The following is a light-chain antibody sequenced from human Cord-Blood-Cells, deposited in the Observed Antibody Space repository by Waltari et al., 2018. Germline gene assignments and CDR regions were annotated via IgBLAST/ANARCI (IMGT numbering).Light chain of an antibody. Sequence: DIQMTQSPSTLSASVGARVTITCRASQSLSSWLAGYQQKPGKAPKLLIYKASSLKRGVPSRVSGSGSGTEFTLTISSLQPDDFATYYCQQYNSYSTFGQGTKVEIK. CDR3: QQYNSYST. J-gene: IGKJ1*01. CDR2: KAS. CDR1: QSLSSW. V-gene: IGKV1-5*03.